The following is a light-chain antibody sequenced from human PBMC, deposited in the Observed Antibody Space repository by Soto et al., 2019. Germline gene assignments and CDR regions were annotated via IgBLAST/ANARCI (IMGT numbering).Light chain of an antibody. V-gene: IGKV1-39*01. CDR1: QSISNY. J-gene: IGKJ1*01. CDR2: AAS. Sequence: DIQMTQSPSSLSASVGDRVTITCRASQSISNYLNWYQQKPGKARKLLMYAASSLQSGVPSRFSGSGSGTDFTLTISSLQPEDFATYYCQQSYSTPRTFGQGTKVEIK. CDR3: QQSYSTPRT.